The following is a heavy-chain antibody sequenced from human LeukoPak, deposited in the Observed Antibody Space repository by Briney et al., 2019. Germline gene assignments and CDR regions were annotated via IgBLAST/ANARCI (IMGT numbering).Heavy chain of an antibody. CDR2: IRYDGTNK. CDR1: GFTFSSYG. J-gene: IGHJ4*02. D-gene: IGHD5-18*01. Sequence: GGSLRLSCAASGFTFSSYGVHWVRQAPGKGLEWVAFIRYDGTNKYYADSVKGRFTFSRDNSKNTLYLQMNSLRAEDTAMYYCAKARIQLWPGGFDYWGQGTLVTVSS. V-gene: IGHV3-30*02. CDR3: AKARIQLWPGGFDY.